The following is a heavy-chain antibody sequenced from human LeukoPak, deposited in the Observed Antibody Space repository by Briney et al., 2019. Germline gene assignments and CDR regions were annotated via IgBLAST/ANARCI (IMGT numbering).Heavy chain of an antibody. J-gene: IGHJ5*02. D-gene: IGHD6-13*01. Sequence: SETLSLTCTVSGGSMSSYYWSWIRQPPRKGLEWIGYIYYSGSTNYNPSLKSRVTISVDTSKNQFSLKLSSVTAADTAVYYCAREYPAAGLSANNWFDPWGQGTLVTVSS. CDR2: IYYSGST. V-gene: IGHV4-59*01. CDR3: AREYPAAGLSANNWFDP. CDR1: GGSMSSYY.